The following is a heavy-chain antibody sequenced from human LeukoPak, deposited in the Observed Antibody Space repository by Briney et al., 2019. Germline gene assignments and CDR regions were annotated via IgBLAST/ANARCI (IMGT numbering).Heavy chain of an antibody. Sequence: KAGGSLRLSCAASGFTFSSYAMSWVRQAPGKGLEWVSVISGSGGTTYYADSVKGRFTISRDNSKNTLYMQMNSLRAEDTAVYYCAKAQSGYSDLEYWGQGTLVTISS. V-gene: IGHV3-23*01. J-gene: IGHJ4*02. D-gene: IGHD4-17*01. CDR2: ISGSGGTT. CDR1: GFTFSSYA. CDR3: AKAQSGYSDLEY.